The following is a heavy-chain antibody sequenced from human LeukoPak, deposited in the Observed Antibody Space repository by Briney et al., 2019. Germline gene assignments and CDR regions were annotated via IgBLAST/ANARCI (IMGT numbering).Heavy chain of an antibody. V-gene: IGHV1-69*13. Sequence: ASVKVSCKASGGTFSSYATSWGRQAPGQGLEWMGGIIPIFGTANYAQKFQGRVTITADESTSTAYMELSSLRSEDTAVYYCARGSIAVAGTDGGGYYYYYMDVWGKGTTVTVSS. CDR1: GGTFSSYA. CDR3: ARGSIAVAGTDGGGYYYYYMDV. CDR2: IIPIFGTA. J-gene: IGHJ6*03. D-gene: IGHD6-19*01.